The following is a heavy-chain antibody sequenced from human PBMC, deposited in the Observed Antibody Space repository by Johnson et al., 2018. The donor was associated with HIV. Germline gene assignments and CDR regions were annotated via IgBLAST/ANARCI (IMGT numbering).Heavy chain of an antibody. D-gene: IGHD5-12*01. CDR2: ISFDGSNK. CDR1: GFTFSNYP. V-gene: IGHV3-30*14. J-gene: IGHJ3*01. Sequence: QVQLVESGGGVVRPGRSLRLSCAASGFTFSNYPMHWVRQAPGKGLEWVAVISFDGSNKYYTDSVTGRFTISRDNSKNTLFLQMNSLRAEDTAVYFCASGDDDGFWGQGTVVIVSS. CDR3: ASGDDDGF.